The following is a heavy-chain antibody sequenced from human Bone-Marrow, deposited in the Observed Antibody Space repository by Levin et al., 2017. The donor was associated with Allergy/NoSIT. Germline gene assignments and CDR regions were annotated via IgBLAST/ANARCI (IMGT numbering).Heavy chain of an antibody. D-gene: IGHD6-19*01. Sequence: GGSLRLSCAASGFTFSTYWMHWVRQAPGKGLVWVSRINGDGSSTSYADSVKGRFTISRDNAKNTLYLQMNSLRAEDTAVYYCARDRSEVAGRGAFNWFDPWGQGTLVTVSS. CDR3: ARDRSEVAGRGAFNWFDP. CDR2: INGDGSST. V-gene: IGHV3-74*01. J-gene: IGHJ5*02. CDR1: GFTFSTYW.